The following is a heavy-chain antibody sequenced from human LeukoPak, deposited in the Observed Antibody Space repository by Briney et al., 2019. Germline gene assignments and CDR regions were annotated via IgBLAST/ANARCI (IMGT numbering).Heavy chain of an antibody. V-gene: IGHV3-15*01. J-gene: IGHJ4*02. D-gene: IGHD3-3*01. CDR1: GFTFSNAW. CDR2: IKSKTDGGTT. Sequence: GGSLRLSCAASGFTFSNAWMSWVRQAPGKGLEWVGRIKSKTDGGTTDYAAPVKGRFTISRDDSKNTLYLQMNSLKTEDTAVYYCTTEDYDFWSGGTYWGQGTLVTVSS. CDR3: TTEDYDFWSGGTY.